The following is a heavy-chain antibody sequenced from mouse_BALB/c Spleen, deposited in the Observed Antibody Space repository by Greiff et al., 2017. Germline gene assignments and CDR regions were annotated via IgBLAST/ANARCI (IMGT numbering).Heavy chain of an antibody. V-gene: IGHV5-6-4*01. CDR1: GFTFSSYT. CDR3: TRDRGFDY. CDR2: ISSGGSYT. J-gene: IGHJ4*01. Sequence: DVKLVESGGGLVKPGGSLKLSCAASGFTFSSYTMSWVRQTPEKRLEWVATISSGGSYTYYPDSVKGRFTISRDNAKNTLYLQMSSLKSEDTAMYYCTRDRGFDYWGQGTSVTVSS. D-gene: IGHD3-3*01.